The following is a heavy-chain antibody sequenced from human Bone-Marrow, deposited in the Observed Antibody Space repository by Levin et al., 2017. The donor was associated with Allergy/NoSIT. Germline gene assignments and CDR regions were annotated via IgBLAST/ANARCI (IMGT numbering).Heavy chain of an antibody. CDR1: GGSFSGYY. D-gene: IGHD6-19*01. V-gene: IGHV4-34*01. CDR3: ARGPIAVAGYYFDY. CDR2: INHSGST. Sequence: SETLSLTCAVYGGSFSGYYWSWIRQPPGKGLEWIGEINHSGSTNYNPSLKSRVTISVDTSKNQFSLKLSSVTAADTAVYYCARGPIAVAGYYFDYWGQGTLVTVSS. J-gene: IGHJ4*02.